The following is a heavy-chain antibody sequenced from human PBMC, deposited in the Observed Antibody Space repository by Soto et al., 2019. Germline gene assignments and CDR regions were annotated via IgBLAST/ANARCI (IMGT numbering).Heavy chain of an antibody. CDR2: IIPISGTA. CDR1: GGTFSSYA. CDR3: ARSQGSSTSLEIYYYYYYGMDF. D-gene: IGHD2-2*01. J-gene: IGHJ6*02. V-gene: IGHV1-69*01. Sequence: QVQLVQSGAEVKKPGSSVKVSCKASGGTFSSYAISWVRQAPGQGLEWMGGIIPISGTANYAQKFQGRVTITVDESTSTAYMELSSLRSQDTALYYCARSQGSSTSLEIYYYYYYGMDFWGQGTTVTVSS.